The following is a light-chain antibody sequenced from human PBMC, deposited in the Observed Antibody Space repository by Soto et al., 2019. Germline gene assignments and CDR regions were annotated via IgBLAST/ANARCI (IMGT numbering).Light chain of an antibody. CDR1: QSVYTF. Sequence: EIVLTQSPGTLSLSPGGRATLSCRASQSVYTFLAWYQQKPGQSPRLLISDTSNRATGVPARFSGSGSGTDFTLSISSLEPEDFAVYYCQQRFKWPLTFGGGTRVEIE. CDR2: DTS. V-gene: IGKV3-11*01. CDR3: QQRFKWPLT. J-gene: IGKJ4*01.